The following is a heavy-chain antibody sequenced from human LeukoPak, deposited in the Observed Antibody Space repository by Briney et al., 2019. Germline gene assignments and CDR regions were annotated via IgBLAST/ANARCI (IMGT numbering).Heavy chain of an antibody. CDR1: GFSFSDYY. CDR2: ISDNGTNR. Sequence: GGSLTLSCAVSGFSFSDYYMSWLRQAPGKGLEWVSYISDNGTNRYYANSVEGRFTVSRDNAKNSLYLQMNSLRAEDTAVYYCAREYNHYLLKWGQGTLVTVSS. CDR3: AREYNHYLLK. V-gene: IGHV3-11*01. D-gene: IGHD1-14*01. J-gene: IGHJ4*02.